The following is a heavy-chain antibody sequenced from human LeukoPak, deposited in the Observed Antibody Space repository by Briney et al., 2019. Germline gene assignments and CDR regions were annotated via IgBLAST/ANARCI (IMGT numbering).Heavy chain of an antibody. D-gene: IGHD3-3*01. Sequence: SETLSLTCTVSGGSISSYYWSWIRQPAGKGLEGIGRSYTSGSTNYNPSLKSRVTMSVDTSKNQFSLKLSSVTAADTAVYYCARDFFTPRSYYYYMDVWGKGTTVTVSS. CDR3: ARDFFTPRSYYYYMDV. CDR2: SYTSGST. V-gene: IGHV4-4*07. CDR1: GGSISSYY. J-gene: IGHJ6*03.